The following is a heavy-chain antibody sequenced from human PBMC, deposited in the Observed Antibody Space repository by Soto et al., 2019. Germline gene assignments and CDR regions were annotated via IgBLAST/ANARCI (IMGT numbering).Heavy chain of an antibody. Sequence: EVQLLESGGGLVQPGGSLRLSCAASGFTFSSYAMSWVRQAPGKGLEWVSAISGSGGSTYYADSVKGRFTISRDNSKNTLYLQMNSLRAEDTAVYYCAKPLDGYNTLPQNVRFWYYFDYWGQGTLVTVSS. J-gene: IGHJ4*02. V-gene: IGHV3-23*01. CDR3: AKPLDGYNTLPQNVRFWYYFDY. D-gene: IGHD5-12*01. CDR2: ISGSGGST. CDR1: GFTFSSYA.